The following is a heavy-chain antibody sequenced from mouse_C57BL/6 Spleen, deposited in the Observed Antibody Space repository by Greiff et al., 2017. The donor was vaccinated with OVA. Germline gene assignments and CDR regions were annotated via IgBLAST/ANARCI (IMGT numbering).Heavy chain of an antibody. CDR3: ARLGYDYVDY. V-gene: IGHV1-64*01. Sequence: QVQLQQPGAELVKPGASVKLSCKASGYTFTSYWMHWVKQRPGQGLEWIGMIHPNSGSTNYNEKFKSKATLTVDKSSSTAYMHLSSLTSEDSAVYYCARLGYDYVDYWGQGTTLTVSS. J-gene: IGHJ2*01. D-gene: IGHD2-3*01. CDR1: GYTFTSYW. CDR2: IHPNSGST.